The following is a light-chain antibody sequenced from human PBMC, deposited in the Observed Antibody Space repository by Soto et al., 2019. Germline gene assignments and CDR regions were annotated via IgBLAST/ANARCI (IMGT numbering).Light chain of an antibody. V-gene: IGLV1-51*01. CDR1: NSNIGTNF. CDR3: GTWDTSLTVVV. CDR2: DNN. J-gene: IGLJ2*01. Sequence: QSVLTQPPSVSAAPGQKVTISCSGSNSNIGTNFVSWYQQVPGTAPKLHIYDNNKRHSEIPDRFSGSKSGTSATLGIAGLQTGDEADYYCGTWDTSLTVVVFGGGTKLTVL.